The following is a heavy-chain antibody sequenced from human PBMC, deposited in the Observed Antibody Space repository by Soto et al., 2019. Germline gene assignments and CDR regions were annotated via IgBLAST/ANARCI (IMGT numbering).Heavy chain of an antibody. Sequence: QVRLVESGGGVVQPGRSLRLSCTASGFSFSSYAMYWFRQPPGKGLEWVAVISHDGINKHYADSVKGRVTVSRDNSNQSLDLQLNSLRGEDTAMYYCARDMYSSDYFVKWFEPCGQGTLVTVSS. J-gene: IGHJ5*02. V-gene: IGHV3-30-3*01. CDR3: ARDMYSSDYFVKWFEP. CDR1: GFSFSSYA. CDR2: ISHDGINK. D-gene: IGHD6-19*01.